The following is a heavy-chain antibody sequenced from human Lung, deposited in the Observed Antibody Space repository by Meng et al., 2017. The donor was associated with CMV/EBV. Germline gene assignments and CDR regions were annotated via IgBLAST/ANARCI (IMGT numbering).Heavy chain of an antibody. D-gene: IGHD3-16*01. Sequence: QVQLVQSGAEVKKPGASVKVSCKASGYTFTNYYMHWVRQAPGQGLEWMGIINTSVGYTSHAQKFQGRVTMTRDTSTSTVHMEVSSLRSADTAVYYCARASRVLGGFDYWGQGTLVTVPS. J-gene: IGHJ4*02. CDR1: GYTFTNYY. CDR3: ARASRVLGGFDY. CDR2: INTSVGYT. V-gene: IGHV1-46*01.